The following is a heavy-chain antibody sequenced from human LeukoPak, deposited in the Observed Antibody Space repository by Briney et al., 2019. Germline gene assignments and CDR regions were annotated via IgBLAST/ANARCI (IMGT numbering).Heavy chain of an antibody. CDR3: ARHEIRSSSSGWFDP. D-gene: IGHD6-6*01. V-gene: IGHV4-39*01. CDR2: IYYSGST. CDR1: GGSISSSSYY. Sequence: SETLSLTCTVSGGSISSSSYYWGWIRQPPGKGLEWIGSIYYSGSTYYNPSLKSRVTISVDTSKNQFSLKLSPVTAADTAVYYCARHEIRSSSSGWFDPWGQGTLVTVSS. J-gene: IGHJ5*02.